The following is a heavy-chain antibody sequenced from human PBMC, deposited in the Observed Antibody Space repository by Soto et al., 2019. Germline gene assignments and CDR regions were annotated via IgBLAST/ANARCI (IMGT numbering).Heavy chain of an antibody. CDR3: AKSKGYSWTTYFFDY. CDR2: ISGSGQTT. V-gene: IGHV3-23*01. Sequence: GGSLRLSCAASGFTFSSYSLSWVRQAPGKGLEWVSGISGSGQTTHYRDSVKGRFTISRDNFRNTLYLQVNSLRAEDTAVYFCAKSKGYSWTTYFFDYWGQGALVTGSS. CDR1: GFTFSSYS. D-gene: IGHD4-4*01. J-gene: IGHJ4*02.